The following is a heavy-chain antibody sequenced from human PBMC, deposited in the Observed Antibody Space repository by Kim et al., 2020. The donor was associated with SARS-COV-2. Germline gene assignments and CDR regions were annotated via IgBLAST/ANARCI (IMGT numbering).Heavy chain of an antibody. V-gene: IGHV3-23*03. D-gene: IGHD2-2*01. Sequence: DSVKGRFTISRDNSKNTLYLQMNSLRAEDTAVYYCVPIVVVPAAKDYFDYWGQGTLVTVSS. CDR3: VPIVVVPAAKDYFDY. J-gene: IGHJ4*02.